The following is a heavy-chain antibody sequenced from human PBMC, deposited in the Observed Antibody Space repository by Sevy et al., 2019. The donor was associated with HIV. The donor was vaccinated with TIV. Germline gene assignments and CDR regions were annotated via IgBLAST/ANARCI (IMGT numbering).Heavy chain of an antibody. CDR1: GFTFSPYW. D-gene: IGHD1-26*01. J-gene: IGHJ4*02. CDR3: ARGVGLDC. V-gene: IGHV3-7*01. CDR2: IRTDGSDK. Sequence: GGSLRLSCAASGFTFSPYWMTWVRQAPGKGLEWVANIRTDGSDKYYVDSVKGRFTISRDNAKNSLYLKMNSLRADDTAMYYCARGVGLDCWGQGALVTVSS.